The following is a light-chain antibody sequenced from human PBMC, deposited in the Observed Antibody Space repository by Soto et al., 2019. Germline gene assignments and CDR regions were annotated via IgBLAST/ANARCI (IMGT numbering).Light chain of an antibody. CDR1: QSVNSD. CDR2: SAS. V-gene: IGKV3-15*01. J-gene: IGKJ4*01. Sequence: EIVMTQSPATLSVSPGESATLSCRASQSVNSDLAWYQQIPGQAPRLLIYSASTGATGIPARFSGSESGTELPPSISSLQSEDFAIYYCQQYNNWPLTFGGGNKVEI. CDR3: QQYNNWPLT.